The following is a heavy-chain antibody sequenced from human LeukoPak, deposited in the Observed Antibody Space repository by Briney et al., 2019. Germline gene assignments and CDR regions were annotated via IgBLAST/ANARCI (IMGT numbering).Heavy chain of an antibody. V-gene: IGHV3-33*01. CDR3: ARDLGCTSTNCLSLFFHS. CDR1: GFTFSTYG. CDR2: ICYDGSNK. Sequence: GRSLRLSCAASGFTFSTYGMHWVRQAPGKGLEWVALICYDGSNKYYADSVKGRFTISRDNYKKTLHLQMNSLRAEDTAVYYCARDLGCTSTNCLSLFFHSWGQGTLVTVSS. D-gene: IGHD2-2*01. J-gene: IGHJ4*02.